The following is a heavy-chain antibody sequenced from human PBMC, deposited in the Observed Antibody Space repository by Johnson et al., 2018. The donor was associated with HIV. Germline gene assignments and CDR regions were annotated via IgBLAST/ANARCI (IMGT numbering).Heavy chain of an antibody. V-gene: IGHV3-33*01. D-gene: IGHD1-26*01. CDR1: GFTFSSFG. Sequence: QVQLVESGGGVVQPGRSLRLSCAASGFTFSSFGMHWVRQAPGKGLEWVAVIWYDGTNKYYADSVKGRFSISRDNSKNTLYLQMNSLRAEDTAVYYCARGGYSGSYWGPGAFDIWGQGTMVTVSS. CDR3: ARGGYSGSYWGPGAFDI. J-gene: IGHJ3*02. CDR2: IWYDGTNK.